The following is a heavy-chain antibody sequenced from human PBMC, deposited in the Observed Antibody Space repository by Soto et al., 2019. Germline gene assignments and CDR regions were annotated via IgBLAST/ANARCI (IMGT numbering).Heavy chain of an antibody. CDR2: IYYSGST. J-gene: IGHJ6*02. Sequence: SETLSLTCTVSGGSISSSSYYWGWIRQPPGKGLEWIGSIYYSGSTYYNPSLKSRVTISVDTSKNQFSLKLSSVTAADTAVYYCARSDSGYAFYYYGMDVWGQGTTVTVSS. V-gene: IGHV4-39*01. D-gene: IGHD5-12*01. CDR3: ARSDSGYAFYYYGMDV. CDR1: GGSISSSSYY.